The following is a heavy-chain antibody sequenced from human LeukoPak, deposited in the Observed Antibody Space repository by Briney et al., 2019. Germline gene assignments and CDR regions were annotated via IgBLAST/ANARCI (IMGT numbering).Heavy chain of an antibody. Sequence: GGSLRLSCAASGFTFRSYAMSWVRQAPGKGLGWVSTISGSGGSTYYADSVKGRFTISRDNSKNTLYLQMNSLRAEDTAVYYCATKVTYDYDSSVYFPSGYFDYWGQGTLVTVSS. CDR1: GFTFRSYA. D-gene: IGHD3-22*01. V-gene: IGHV3-23*01. CDR2: ISGSGGST. J-gene: IGHJ4*02. CDR3: ATKVTYDYDSSVYFPSGYFDY.